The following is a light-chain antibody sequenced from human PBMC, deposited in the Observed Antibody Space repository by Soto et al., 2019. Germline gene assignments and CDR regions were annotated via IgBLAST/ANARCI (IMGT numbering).Light chain of an antibody. J-gene: IGKJ3*01. CDR3: QQYQSLPIT. CDR2: DAS. Sequence: DIQMTQSPSSLSASVGDRVTITCQASQDISDYLNWYHQKPGKAPKFLIYDASYLETGVPSRFSGSGSGTDFTFTISSLQPEYIGTYYCQQYQSLPITFGPGTTVDIQ. CDR1: QDISDY. V-gene: IGKV1-33*01.